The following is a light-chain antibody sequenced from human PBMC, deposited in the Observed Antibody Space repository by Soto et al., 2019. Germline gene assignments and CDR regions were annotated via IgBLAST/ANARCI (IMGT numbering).Light chain of an antibody. J-gene: IGKJ5*01. CDR1: QDISNY. CDR3: QKYESLPLT. Sequence: DIQMTQSPSSLSASVGDTVTITCQASQDISNYLNWYQQKTGKAPKLLIYDESDLETGVPSRFSGSGSGTGFNFTISRLQPEDFATYYCQKYESLPLTCGQGTRLEIK. V-gene: IGKV1-33*01. CDR2: DES.